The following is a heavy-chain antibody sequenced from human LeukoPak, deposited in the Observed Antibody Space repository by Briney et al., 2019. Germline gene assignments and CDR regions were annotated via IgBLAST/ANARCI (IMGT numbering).Heavy chain of an antibody. J-gene: IGHJ4*02. D-gene: IGHD6-19*01. CDR3: ASQPADIAVAAQDY. CDR1: GGSISSSSYY. V-gene: IGHV4-39*01. Sequence: SETLSLTCTVSGGSISSSSYYWGWIRQPPGKGLEWIGSIYYSGSTYYNPSLKSRVTISVDTSKNQFSLKLCSVTAADTAVYYCASQPADIAVAAQDYWGQGTLVTVSS. CDR2: IYYSGST.